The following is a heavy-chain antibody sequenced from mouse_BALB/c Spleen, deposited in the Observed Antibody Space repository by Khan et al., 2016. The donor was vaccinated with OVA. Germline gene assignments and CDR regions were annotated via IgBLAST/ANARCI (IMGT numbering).Heavy chain of an antibody. V-gene: IGHV1S137*01. CDR3: ARDRIDY. CDR2: ISTYYGDV. CDR1: GYTFTDFT. Sequence: QVQLQQSGAELVRPGVSVKISCKGSGYTFTDFTMHWVKQSHAKSLEWIGVISTYYGDVTYNQKFKDKATLTADKSSSTAYMQLNSLTSEDSAVYYCARDRIDYWGQGTTLTVSS. J-gene: IGHJ2*01.